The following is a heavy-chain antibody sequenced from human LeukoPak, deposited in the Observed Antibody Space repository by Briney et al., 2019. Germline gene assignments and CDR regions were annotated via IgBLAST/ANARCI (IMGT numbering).Heavy chain of an antibody. J-gene: IGHJ4*02. Sequence: GGSLRLSCAASGFTFSSYGMSWVRQAPGKGLEWVSAISGSGGSTYYADSVKGRFTISRDNSKNTLYLQMNSLRAEDTAVYYCAKFSRYPLGYFDYWGQGTLVTVSS. CDR1: GFTFSSYG. V-gene: IGHV3-23*01. CDR3: AKFSRYPLGYFDY. D-gene: IGHD2-15*01. CDR2: ISGSGGST.